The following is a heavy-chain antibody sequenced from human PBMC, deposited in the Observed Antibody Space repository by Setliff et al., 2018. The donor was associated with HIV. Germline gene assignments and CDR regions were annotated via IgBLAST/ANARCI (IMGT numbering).Heavy chain of an antibody. Sequence: SVKVSCKTSGGTFSSYVINWVRQAPSQGLEWMGRIIPVLGITNYAQEFQDRVTLTADKSTSTAYMELSSLRSEDTAVYYCARAADSYDTTNYHFTYYYYMDVWGKGTTVTSP. V-gene: IGHV1-69*04. CDR3: ARAADSYDTTNYHFTYYYYMDV. CDR2: IIPVLGIT. D-gene: IGHD3-22*01. CDR1: GGTFSSYV. J-gene: IGHJ6*03.